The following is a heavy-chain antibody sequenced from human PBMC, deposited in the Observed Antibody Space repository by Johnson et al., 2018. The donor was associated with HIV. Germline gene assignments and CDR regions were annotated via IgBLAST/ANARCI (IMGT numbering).Heavy chain of an antibody. V-gene: IGHV3-30*18. CDR2: ISYDGNKK. J-gene: IGHJ3*02. D-gene: IGHD6-6*01. Sequence: VQLVESGGGVVQPGRSLRLSCVGSGFTFSSFGMHWVRQAPGKGLEWVALISYDGNKKYYVDSVKGRFTISRDNSKNTLYLQMTSLRAEDTAVYYCAKGAGPQLGYAFDILGQGTMVTVSS. CDR3: AKGAGPQLGYAFDI. CDR1: GFTFSSFG.